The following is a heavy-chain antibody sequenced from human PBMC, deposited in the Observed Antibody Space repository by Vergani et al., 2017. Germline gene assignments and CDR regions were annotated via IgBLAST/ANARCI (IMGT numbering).Heavy chain of an antibody. Sequence: EVQLVQSGAAVKKPGESLKISCKGSGYSFTSYWIGWVRPMPGKGLEWMGIIYPGDSDTRYSPSFQGQVTISADKSISTAYLQWSSLKASDTAMYYCARLDDYGDYVGSFDYWGQGTLVTVSS. CDR3: ARLDDYGDYVGSFDY. J-gene: IGHJ4*02. CDR2: IYPGDSDT. D-gene: IGHD4-17*01. CDR1: GYSFTSYW. V-gene: IGHV5-51*01.